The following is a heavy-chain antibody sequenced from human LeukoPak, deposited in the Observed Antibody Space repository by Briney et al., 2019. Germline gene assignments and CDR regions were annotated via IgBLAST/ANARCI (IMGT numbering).Heavy chain of an antibody. CDR3: AKGGGDYSKGIDY. V-gene: IGHV3-23*01. CDR1: GFTFSSYA. J-gene: IGHJ4*02. D-gene: IGHD4-11*01. Sequence: PGGSLRLSCAASGFTFSSYAMSWVRQAPGKGLEWVSAISGSGGSTYYADSVKGRFTISRVNSKNTLYLQMNSLRAEDTAVYYCAKGGGDYSKGIDYWGQGTLVTVSS. CDR2: ISGSGGST.